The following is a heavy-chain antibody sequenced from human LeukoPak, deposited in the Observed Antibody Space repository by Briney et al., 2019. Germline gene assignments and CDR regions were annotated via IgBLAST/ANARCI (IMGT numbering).Heavy chain of an antibody. D-gene: IGHD3-10*01. CDR3: TRGRYYFDY. CDR1: GFSFSMYS. J-gene: IGHJ4*02. Sequence: PGGSLRLSCAASGFSFSMYSMSWIRQAPGKGLEWVGFIRSKAYGGTTEYAASVKGRFTISRDDSKSIAYLQMNSLKTEDTAVYYCTRGRYYFDYWGQGTLVTVSS. CDR2: IRSKAYGGTT. V-gene: IGHV3-49*03.